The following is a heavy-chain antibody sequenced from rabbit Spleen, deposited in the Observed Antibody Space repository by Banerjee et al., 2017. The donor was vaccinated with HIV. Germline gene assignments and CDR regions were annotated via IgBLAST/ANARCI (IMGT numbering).Heavy chain of an antibody. D-gene: IGHD8-1*01. Sequence: QEQLVESGGGLVQPGGSLKLSCKASGFDFSNYGVSWVRQAPGKGLEWIGYIEPIFGNTYYANWVNGRFTITSHNAQNTLFLQLSSLTAADTATYFCARASSDWDDTYFNLWGPGTLVTVS. V-gene: IGHV1S47*01. CDR3: ARASSDWDDTYFNL. J-gene: IGHJ4*01. CDR2: IEPIFGNT. CDR1: GFDFSNYG.